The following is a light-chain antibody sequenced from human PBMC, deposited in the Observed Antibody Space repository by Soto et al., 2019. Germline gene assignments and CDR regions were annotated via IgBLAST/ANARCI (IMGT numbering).Light chain of an antibody. J-gene: IGKJ1*01. V-gene: IGKV1-9*01. CDR1: QGISTY. Sequence: IQLTQSPSSLSASVGDRVTSTCRASQGISTYLAWYQQKPGKAPNLLIYPASTLQSGVPLRFSGSGSGTDFTLTISSLQPEDFATYFCQHLSGYPRSFGQGTKVDIK. CDR2: PAS. CDR3: QHLSGYPRS.